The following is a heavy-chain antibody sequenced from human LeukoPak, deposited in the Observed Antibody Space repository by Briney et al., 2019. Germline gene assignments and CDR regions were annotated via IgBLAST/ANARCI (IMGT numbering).Heavy chain of an antibody. J-gene: IGHJ3*02. D-gene: IGHD3-22*01. V-gene: IGHV4-59*08. Sequence: PSETLSLTCTVSAGSISSYYWSWIRQPPGKGLEWIGYVYYSGSTKYNPSLKSRVTLSVDTSKNQFSLKLSSVTAADTAVYYCTRLVYYYDSSNYGPRAFDIWGQGTMVTVSS. CDR1: AGSISSYY. CDR2: VYYSGST. CDR3: TRLVYYYDSSNYGPRAFDI.